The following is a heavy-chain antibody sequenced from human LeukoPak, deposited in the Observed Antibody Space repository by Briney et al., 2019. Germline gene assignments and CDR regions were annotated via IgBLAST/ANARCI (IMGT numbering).Heavy chain of an antibody. J-gene: IGHJ6*03. CDR1: GYTFTGYY. CDR2: INPNSGGT. CDR3: ARSGDTASTAYYYYYYYMDV. V-gene: IGHV1-2*02. Sequence: ASVKVSCKASGYTFTGYYMHWVRQAPGQGLEWMGWINPNSGGTNYAQKFQGRVTMTRDTSISTAYMELSRLRSDDTAVYYCARSGDTASTAYYYYYYYMDVWGKGTTVTVSS. D-gene: IGHD2-21*02.